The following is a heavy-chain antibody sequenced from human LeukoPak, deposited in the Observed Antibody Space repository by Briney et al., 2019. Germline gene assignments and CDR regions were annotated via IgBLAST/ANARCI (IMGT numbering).Heavy chain of an antibody. D-gene: IGHD3-3*01. Sequence: GGSLRLSCAASGFTFSSYWMHWVRQAPGKGLVWVSRINSDGSSTSYADSVKGRFTISRDNAKNTLYLQMNSLRAEDTAVYYCARDKRNDFWSGYYSLSDYYMDVWGKGTTVTVSS. J-gene: IGHJ6*03. V-gene: IGHV3-74*01. CDR1: GFTFSSYW. CDR3: ARDKRNDFWSGYYSLSDYYMDV. CDR2: INSDGSST.